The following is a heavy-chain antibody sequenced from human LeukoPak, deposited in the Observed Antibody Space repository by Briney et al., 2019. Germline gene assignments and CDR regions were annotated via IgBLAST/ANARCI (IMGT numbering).Heavy chain of an antibody. J-gene: IGHJ3*02. CDR3: AKSLAVVVVAAHDAFDI. CDR2: ISGSGGST. D-gene: IGHD2-15*01. CDR1: GFTFSSYA. Sequence: QPGGSLRLSCAASGFTFSSYAMSWVRQAPGKGLEWVSAISGSGGSTYYADSVKGRFTISRDNSKNTLYLQMNSLRAEDTAVYYCAKSLAVVVVAAHDAFDIWGQGTMVTVSS. V-gene: IGHV3-23*01.